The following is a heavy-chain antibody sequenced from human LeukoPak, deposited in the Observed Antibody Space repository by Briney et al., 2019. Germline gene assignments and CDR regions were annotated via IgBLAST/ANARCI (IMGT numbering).Heavy chain of an antibody. CDR1: GFTFRSYA. V-gene: IGHV3-23*01. CDR3: ANGGPGRYCSSTSCAL. D-gene: IGHD2-2*01. Sequence: PGGSLRLSCAASGFTFRSYAMSWVRQAPGKGLEWVSAISGSGGSTYYADSVRGRFTISKDNSNNTLFPQMNSLRAEDTAVYYCANGGPGRYCSSTSCALGGQGTLVTVSS. J-gene: IGHJ4*02. CDR2: ISGSGGST.